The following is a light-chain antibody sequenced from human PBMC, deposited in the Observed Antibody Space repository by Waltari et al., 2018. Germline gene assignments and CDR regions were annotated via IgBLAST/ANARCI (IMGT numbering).Light chain of an antibody. CDR3: QQYYISPWT. CDR2: WTS. V-gene: IGKV4-1*01. CDR1: QSVLYSSNNKNY. J-gene: IGKJ1*01. Sequence: DIVMTQSPDSLAVSLGERATINCKSSQSVLYSSNNKNYLAWYQQKPVQPPKLIISWTSTLGSGVPDRFSGSGSGTDFTLTISTLQAEDVAVYYCQQYYISPWTFGQGTKVEIK.